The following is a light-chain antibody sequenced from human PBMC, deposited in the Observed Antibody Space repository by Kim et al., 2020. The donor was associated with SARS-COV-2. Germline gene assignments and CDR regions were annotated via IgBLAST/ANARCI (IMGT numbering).Light chain of an antibody. CDR2: GAS. CDR3: QQYGRSPYT. J-gene: IGKJ2*01. Sequence: IVLTQSPGTLSLSPGGRATLSCRASQVVRSSYLAWYQQKPGQAPRLLIYGASIRAAGIPDRFSGSGSGTDFTLTISRLEPEDFAVYYCQQYGRSPYTFGQGTKLDI. V-gene: IGKV3-20*01. CDR1: QVVRSSY.